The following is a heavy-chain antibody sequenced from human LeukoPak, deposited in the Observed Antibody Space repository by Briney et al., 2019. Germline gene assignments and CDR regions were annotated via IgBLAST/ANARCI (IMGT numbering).Heavy chain of an antibody. D-gene: IGHD6-19*01. CDR3: ARAGYSSGWYQVVDY. Sequence: GASVKVSCTASGYSFSGYYLHWVRQAPGQGLEWMGWINPNNGDTNYAQNFRGWVTMTRDTSISTGYMEMSRLRFDDTAVYYCARAGYSSGWYQVVDYWGQGTLVTVSS. J-gene: IGHJ4*02. CDR2: INPNNGDT. CDR1: GYSFSGYY. V-gene: IGHV1-2*04.